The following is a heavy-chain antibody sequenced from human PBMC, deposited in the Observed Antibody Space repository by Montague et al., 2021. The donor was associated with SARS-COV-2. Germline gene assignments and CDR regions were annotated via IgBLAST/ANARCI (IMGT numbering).Heavy chain of an antibody. Sequence: SETLSLTCTVSGGSIGTYYWNWIRQSPGKGLEWLGYIYYTGSTKYSPSLKRRVTISMDTSRNQLSLRLKSVTAADTAFYYCARDNYGDWGYYGLDVWGQGTTVTVSS. J-gene: IGHJ6*02. CDR3: ARDNYGDWGYYGLDV. CDR2: IYYTGST. V-gene: IGHV4-59*01. D-gene: IGHD4-17*01. CDR1: GGSIGTYY.